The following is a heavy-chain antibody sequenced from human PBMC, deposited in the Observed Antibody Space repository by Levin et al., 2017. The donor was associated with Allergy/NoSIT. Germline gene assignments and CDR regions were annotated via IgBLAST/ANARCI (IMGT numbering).Heavy chain of an antibody. J-gene: IGHJ5*02. V-gene: IGHV3-23*01. CDR2: ISGSGGST. CDR1: GFTFSSYA. Sequence: GESLKISCAASGFTFSSYAMSWVRQAPGKGLEWVSAISGSGGSTYYADSVKGRFTISRDNSKNTLYLQMNSLRAEDTAVYYCAKDSPRGYFWFDPWGQGTLVTVSS. D-gene: IGHD6-25*01. CDR3: AKDSPRGYFWFDP.